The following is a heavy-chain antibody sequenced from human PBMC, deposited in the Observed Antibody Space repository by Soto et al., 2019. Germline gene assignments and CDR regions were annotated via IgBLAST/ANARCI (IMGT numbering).Heavy chain of an antibody. J-gene: IGHJ6*02. Sequence: PGGSLRLSCAASGFTFSNAWMSWVRQAPGKGLEWVGRIKSKTDGGTTDYAAPVKGRFTISRDGSKNTLYLQMNSLKTEDTAVYYCTTDPRYCSGGSCPTDYYYGMDVWGQGTTVTVSS. CDR1: GFTFSNAW. V-gene: IGHV3-15*01. CDR3: TTDPRYCSGGSCPTDYYYGMDV. CDR2: IKSKTDGGTT. D-gene: IGHD2-15*01.